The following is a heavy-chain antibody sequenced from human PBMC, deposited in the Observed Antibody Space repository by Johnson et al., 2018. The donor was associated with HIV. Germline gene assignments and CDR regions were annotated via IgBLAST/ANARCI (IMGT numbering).Heavy chain of an antibody. CDR1: GFSFSTYA. J-gene: IGHJ3*02. CDR3: ARDPLENDYIWGQGAFDI. V-gene: IGHV3-30*04. CDR2: ISYDGSNT. Sequence: QVQLVESGGGVVQPGRSLRLSCAASGFSFSTYAMHWVRQAPGKGLEWLIVISYDGSNTYYADSVKGRFTISRDNSKNTLYLQMSSLRAEDMAVYYCARDPLENDYIWGQGAFDIWGQGTMVTVSS. D-gene: IGHD3-16*01.